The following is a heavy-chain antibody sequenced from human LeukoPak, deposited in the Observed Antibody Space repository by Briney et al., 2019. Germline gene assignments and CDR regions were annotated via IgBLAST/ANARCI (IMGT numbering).Heavy chain of an antibody. CDR2: ISYIGTT. J-gene: IGHJ4*02. V-gene: IGHV4-59*11. CDR1: GDSFSSHY. CDR3: ARNERRYCSGGSCYSFDY. Sequence: PSETLSLTCAVSGDSFSSHYWTWIRQPPGRGLEWIGYISYIGTTNYNPSLKSRVTMSVDTSKNQFSLKLSSVTAADTAVYYCARNERRYCSGGSCYSFDYWGQGTLVTVSS. D-gene: IGHD2-15*01.